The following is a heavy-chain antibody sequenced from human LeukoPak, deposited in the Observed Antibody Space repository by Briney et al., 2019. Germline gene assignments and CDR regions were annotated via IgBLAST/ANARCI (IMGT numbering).Heavy chain of an antibody. V-gene: IGHV3-66*01. D-gene: IGHD1-26*01. J-gene: IGHJ4*02. Sequence: TGGPLRLSCAASGFPVSSNYMSGVPESPGKALEGVSVIFRGGSTYYADFVKGRFTMSRDNSKNTLYLQMNSLRAEDTAVYYCARGVRGSYSIDYWGQGTLVTVSS. CDR3: ARGVRGSYSIDY. CDR1: GFPVSSNY. CDR2: IFRGGST.